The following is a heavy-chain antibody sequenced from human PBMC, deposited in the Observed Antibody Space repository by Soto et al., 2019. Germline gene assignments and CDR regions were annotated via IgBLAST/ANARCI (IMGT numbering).Heavy chain of an antibody. V-gene: IGHV3-33*01. CDR2: IWYVGSNK. CDR3: AREQTHSSSSIMFDY. D-gene: IGHD6-13*01. J-gene: IGHJ4*02. CDR1: GFTFSSYG. Sequence: GGSLRLSCAASGFTFSSYGMHWVRQAPGKGLEWVAVIWYVGSNKYYADSVKGRFTISRDNSKNTLYLQMNSLRAEDTAVYYCAREQTHSSSSIMFDYWGQGTLVTVSS.